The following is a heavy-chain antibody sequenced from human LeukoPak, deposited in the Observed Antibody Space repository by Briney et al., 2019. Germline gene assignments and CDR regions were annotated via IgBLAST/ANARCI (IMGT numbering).Heavy chain of an antibody. CDR2: IRISSSYI. D-gene: IGHD3-22*01. V-gene: IGHV3-21*06. CDR1: GFTFSSDS. J-gene: IGHJ5*02. CDR3: ARKLYYYETSPAGWFDP. Sequence: PGGSLRLSSADPGFTFSSDSMKWVRQAPGKGLEWVSSIRISSSYIYYADSVKGQFTISRDNAKNSLYLQMNSLRGEDTGVYYCARKLYYYETSPAGWFDPWGQGTLVTVSS.